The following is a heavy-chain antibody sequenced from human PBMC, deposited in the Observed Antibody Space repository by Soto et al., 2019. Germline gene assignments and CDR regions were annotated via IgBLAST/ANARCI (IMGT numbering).Heavy chain of an antibody. J-gene: IGHJ3*02. Sequence: QVQLQESGPGLVKPSQTLSLTCTVSGGSISSGGDYWSWIRQHPGKGLEWIGYIYYSGSTYYNPSLKSRVTISVDTSKNQFSLKLSSVTAADTAVYYCARVGCYDGSGYNAFHIWGQGTMVTVSS. CDR1: GGSISSGGDY. D-gene: IGHD3-22*01. CDR3: ARVGCYDGSGYNAFHI. V-gene: IGHV4-31*03. CDR2: IYYSGST.